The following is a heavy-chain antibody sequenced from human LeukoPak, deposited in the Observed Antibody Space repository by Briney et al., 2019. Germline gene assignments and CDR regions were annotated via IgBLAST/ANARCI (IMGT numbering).Heavy chain of an antibody. J-gene: IGHJ4*02. CDR1: GGYFTGYY. CDR3: ASTNLLLWFGELTKTAYFDY. CDR2: INHSGST. Sequence: TETLSLTCAVYGGYFTGYYWSWIRQPPGKGLEWIGEINHSGSTNYNPSLKSRVTISVDTSKNQFSLKLSSVTAADTAVYYCASTNLLLWFGELTKTAYFDYWGQGTLVTVSS. D-gene: IGHD3-10*01. V-gene: IGHV4-34*01.